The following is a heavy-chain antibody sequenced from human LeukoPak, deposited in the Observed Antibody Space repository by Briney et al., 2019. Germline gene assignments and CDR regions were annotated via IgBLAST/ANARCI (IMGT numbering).Heavy chain of an antibody. CDR2: INHSGST. Sequence: PSETLSLTCAVYGGSFSGYYWSWIRQPPGRGLEWIGEINHSGSTNYNLSLKSRVTISVDTSKNQFSLKLSSVTAADTAVYYCARGLPGRGYSYGRNLRAFDYWGQGTLVTVSS. CDR3: ARGLPGRGYSYGRNLRAFDY. D-gene: IGHD5-18*01. CDR1: GGSFSGYY. J-gene: IGHJ4*02. V-gene: IGHV4-34*01.